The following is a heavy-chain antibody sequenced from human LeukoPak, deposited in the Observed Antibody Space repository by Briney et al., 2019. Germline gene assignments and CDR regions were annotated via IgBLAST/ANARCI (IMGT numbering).Heavy chain of an antibody. Sequence: PSETLSLTCGDSGYYITSSYYWGWVRQPPGKGLEWIGSIYHSGNTYYNPSLNSRVTISVDRSKNQFSLKLSSVTAADTAVYYCAKAVPAAIDAFDIWGQGTMVTVSS. CDR1: GYYITSSYY. J-gene: IGHJ3*02. CDR3: AKAVPAAIDAFDI. D-gene: IGHD2-2*02. CDR2: IYHSGNT. V-gene: IGHV4-38-2*01.